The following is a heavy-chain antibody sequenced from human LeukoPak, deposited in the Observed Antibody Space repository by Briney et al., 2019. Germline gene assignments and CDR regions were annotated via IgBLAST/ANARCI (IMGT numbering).Heavy chain of an antibody. D-gene: IGHD6-19*01. CDR1: GGSISSYY. CDR2: IYTSGGT. Sequence: SETLSLTCTVSGGSISSYYWSWIRQPAGKGLEWIGRIYTSGGTNYNPSLKSRVTMSVDTSKNQFSLKLSSVTAADTAVYYCARDLSSGWYHLRYFDLWGRGTLVTVSS. V-gene: IGHV4-4*07. J-gene: IGHJ2*01. CDR3: ARDLSSGWYHLRYFDL.